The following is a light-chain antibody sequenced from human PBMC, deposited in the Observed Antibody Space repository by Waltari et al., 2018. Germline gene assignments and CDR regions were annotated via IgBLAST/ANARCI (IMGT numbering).Light chain of an antibody. Sequence: QSALTQPASVYGSPGQPITILRTGTTSDVGYFTYVSWYQQHPRKAPKLMIYEVTHRPSGVSNRFSGSRSGNTASLTISGLQAEDEADYYCSSYSSTSSLFVFGTGTKVTVL. CDR3: SSYSSTSSLFV. J-gene: IGLJ1*01. V-gene: IGLV2-14*01. CDR1: TSDVGYFTY. CDR2: EVT.